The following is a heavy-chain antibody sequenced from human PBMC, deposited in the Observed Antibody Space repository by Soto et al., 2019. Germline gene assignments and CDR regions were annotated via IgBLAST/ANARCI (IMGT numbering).Heavy chain of an antibody. CDR3: ARGPHYYDGFFDY. V-gene: IGHV1-69*13. CDR1: GGTFSSYA. D-gene: IGHD3-22*01. Sequence: ASVKVSCKASGGTFSSYAISWVRQAPGQGLEWMGGIIPIFGTANYAQKFQGRVTITADESTSTAYMELSSLRSEDTAVYYCARGPHYYDGFFDYWGQGTLVTVSS. CDR2: IIPIFGTA. J-gene: IGHJ4*02.